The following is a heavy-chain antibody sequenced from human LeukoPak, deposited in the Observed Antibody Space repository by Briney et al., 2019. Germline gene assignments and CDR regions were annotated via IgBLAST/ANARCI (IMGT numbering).Heavy chain of an antibody. D-gene: IGHD3-10*01. CDR1: GGSISSSSYY. J-gene: IGHJ5*02. CDR2: IYYSGST. CDR3: ASGHYYGSGSYFGWFDP. Sequence: PSETLSLTCTVSGGSISSSSYYWGWIRQPPGEGLEWIGSIYYSGSTYYNPSLKSRVTISVDTSKNQFSLKLSSVTAADTAVYYCASGHYYGSGSYFGWFDPWGQGTLVTVSS. V-gene: IGHV4-39*01.